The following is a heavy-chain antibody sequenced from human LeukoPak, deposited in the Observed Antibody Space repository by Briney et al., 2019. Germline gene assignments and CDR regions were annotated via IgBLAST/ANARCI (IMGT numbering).Heavy chain of an antibody. Sequence: SETLSLTCTVSGGSISSGSYYWSWIRQPAGKGLEWIGRIYTSGSTNYNPSLKSRVTISVDTSKNQFSLKLSSVTAADTAVYYCARDRSLTMVRGVIMDYFDYWGQGTLVTVSS. CDR3: ARDRSLTMVRGVIMDYFDY. CDR1: GGSISSGSYY. D-gene: IGHD3-10*01. J-gene: IGHJ4*02. V-gene: IGHV4-61*02. CDR2: IYTSGST.